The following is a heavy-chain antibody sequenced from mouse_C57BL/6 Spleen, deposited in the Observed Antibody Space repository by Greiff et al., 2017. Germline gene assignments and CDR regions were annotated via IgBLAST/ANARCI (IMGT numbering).Heavy chain of an antibody. J-gene: IGHJ2*01. D-gene: IGHD1-1*01. CDR1: GYTFTSYW. V-gene: IGHV1-50*01. CDR2: IDPSDSYT. Sequence: QVQLQQSGAELVKPGASVKLSCKASGYTFTSYWMQWVKQRPGQGLEWIGEIDPSDSYTNYNQKFKGKATLPLDTSSSTSYMQLSSLTSEDSAVYYCARGGSFITTVGFDYWGQGTTLTVSS. CDR3: ARGGSFITTVGFDY.